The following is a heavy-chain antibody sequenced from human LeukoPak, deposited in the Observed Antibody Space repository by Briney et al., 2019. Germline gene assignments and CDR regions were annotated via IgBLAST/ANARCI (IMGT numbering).Heavy chain of an antibody. Sequence: GGSLRLSCAASGFTLSDSAIHWVRQASGKGLEWVGLIDRPAKSYATAYGASVGGRFTISRDDSKNTAYPQMDSLKTEDTALYYCTRDRGTYNWLDPWGQGTLVTVSS. D-gene: IGHD1-26*01. J-gene: IGHJ5*02. CDR1: GFTLSDSA. CDR3: TRDRGTYNWLDP. V-gene: IGHV3-73*01. CDR2: IDRPAKSYAT.